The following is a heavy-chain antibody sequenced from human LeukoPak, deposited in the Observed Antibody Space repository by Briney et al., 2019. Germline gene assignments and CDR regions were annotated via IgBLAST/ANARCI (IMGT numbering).Heavy chain of an antibody. CDR1: GGTLSRYA. J-gene: IGHJ5*02. Sequence: SVNLSCEASGGTLSRYAISWVRQAPGQGLEWMGGIIPIFGTATYAPQFQGKVTITADESTSTAYMELSSLRSEDTAVYYCASSLGYCSSTSCRILGPSWFDPWGQGTLVTVSS. D-gene: IGHD2-2*01. CDR2: IIPIFGTA. V-gene: IGHV1-69*13. CDR3: ASSLGYCSSTSCRILGPSWFDP.